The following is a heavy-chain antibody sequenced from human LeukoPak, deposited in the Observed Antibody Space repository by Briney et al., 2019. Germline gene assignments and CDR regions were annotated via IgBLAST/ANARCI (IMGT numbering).Heavy chain of an antibody. CDR1: GFTFSSYA. CDR2: ISGSGGST. J-gene: IGHJ4*02. CDR3: ARGGPYGSGSYYWFDY. V-gene: IGHV3-23*01. Sequence: PGGSLRLSCAASGFTFSSYAMSWVRQAPGKGLEWVSAISGSGGSTYYADSVKGRFTISRDNSKNTLYLQMNSLRAEDTAVYYCARGGPYGSGSYYWFDYWGQGTLVTVSS. D-gene: IGHD3-10*01.